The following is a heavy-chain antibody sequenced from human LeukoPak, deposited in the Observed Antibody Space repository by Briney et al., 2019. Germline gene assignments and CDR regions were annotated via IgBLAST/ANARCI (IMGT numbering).Heavy chain of an antibody. D-gene: IGHD6-13*01. V-gene: IGHV1-2*02. CDR1: GYTFTGYY. J-gene: IGHJ4*02. CDR3: ARTAYSSTWDFDY. Sequence: ASVKVSYKASGYTFTGYYMHWVRQAPGQGLEWMGWINPNSGGTNYAQKFQGRVTMTRDTSISTAYMELSRLRSDDTAVYYCARTAYSSTWDFDYWGQGTLVTVSS. CDR2: INPNSGGT.